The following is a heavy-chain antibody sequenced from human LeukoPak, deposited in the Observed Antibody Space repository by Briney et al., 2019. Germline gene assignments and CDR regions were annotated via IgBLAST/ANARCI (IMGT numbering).Heavy chain of an antibody. Sequence: GGSLRLSCAASGFTFDDYAMHWVRQAPGKGLEWVSLISGVGGSTYYADSVKGRFTISRDNSKNSLYLQMNSLRTEDTALYYCAKGQYYDILTGYFDYWGQGTLVTVSS. CDR2: ISGVGGST. J-gene: IGHJ4*02. CDR1: GFTFDDYA. CDR3: AKGQYYDILTGYFDY. D-gene: IGHD3-9*01. V-gene: IGHV3-43*02.